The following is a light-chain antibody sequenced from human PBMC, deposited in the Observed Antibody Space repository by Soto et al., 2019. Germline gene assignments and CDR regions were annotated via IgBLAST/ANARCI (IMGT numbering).Light chain of an antibody. V-gene: IGKV1-17*01. CDR2: AAS. J-gene: IGKJ1*01. Sequence: DIQMTQSPSSLSASVGDRVTITCQASQDISNYLNWHQQKPGRAPKRLISAASSLQSGVPSRFSGSGSGTEFTLTISSLEPEDFATYYCLQHNVYPWTFGQGTKVDIK. CDR3: LQHNVYPWT. CDR1: QDISNY.